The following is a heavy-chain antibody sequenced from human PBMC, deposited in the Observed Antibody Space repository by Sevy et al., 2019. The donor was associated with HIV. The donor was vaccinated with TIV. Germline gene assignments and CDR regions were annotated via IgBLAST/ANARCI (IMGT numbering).Heavy chain of an antibody. CDR1: GFTFNSFA. D-gene: IGHD5-18*01. CDR3: AKKMGGGSGMAFLVDF. J-gene: IGHJ4*02. CDR2: ISGTGDHT. V-gene: IGHV3-23*01. Sequence: GGSLRLSCAASGFTFNSFAMGWVRQAPGKGLDWISVISGTGDHTYYADSVKGRFTISRDNSKNTLFLQMNSLRAEDTAIFYCAKKMGGGSGMAFLVDFWGQGTLVTVSS.